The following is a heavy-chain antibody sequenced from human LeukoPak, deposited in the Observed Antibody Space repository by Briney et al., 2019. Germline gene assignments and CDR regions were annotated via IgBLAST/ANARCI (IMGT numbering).Heavy chain of an antibody. Sequence: ASVKVSCKASGYTFTGYYMHWVRQAPGQGLEWMGWINPNSGGTNYAQKFQGRVTMTRDTSISTAYMELSRPRSDDTAVYYCARSRVTIFGVVIMQIDYWGQGTLVTVSS. V-gene: IGHV1-2*02. CDR2: INPNSGGT. CDR1: GYTFTGYY. CDR3: ARSRVTIFGVVIMQIDY. D-gene: IGHD3-3*01. J-gene: IGHJ4*02.